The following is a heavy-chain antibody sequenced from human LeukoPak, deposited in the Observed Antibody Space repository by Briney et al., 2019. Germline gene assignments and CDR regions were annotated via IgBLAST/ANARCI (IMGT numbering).Heavy chain of an antibody. CDR2: ISGSGGST. D-gene: IGHD5-12*01. Sequence: PGGSLRLSCAASGFTFSSYAMSWVRQAPGKGLEWVSAISGSGGSTYYADSVKGRFTISRDNSKNTLYLQMNSLRAEDTAVYYCAKDSTPRIDIVATTPSYYYYYGMDVWGQGTTVTVSS. V-gene: IGHV3-23*01. J-gene: IGHJ6*02. CDR3: AKDSTPRIDIVATTPSYYYYYGMDV. CDR1: GFTFSSYA.